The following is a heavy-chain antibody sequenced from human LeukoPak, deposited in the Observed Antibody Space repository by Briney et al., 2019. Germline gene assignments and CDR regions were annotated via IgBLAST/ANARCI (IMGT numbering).Heavy chain of an antibody. CDR2: ISSSSSYI. CDR1: GFTFSSYE. D-gene: IGHD5-12*01. CDR3: ARRLGGYSGYDFDY. Sequence: PGGSLRLSCAASGFTFSSYEMNWVRQAPGKGLEWVSSISSSSSYIYYADSVKGRLTISRDNAKNSLYLQMNSLRAEDTAVYYCARRLGGYSGYDFDYWGQGTLVTVSS. V-gene: IGHV3-21*01. J-gene: IGHJ4*02.